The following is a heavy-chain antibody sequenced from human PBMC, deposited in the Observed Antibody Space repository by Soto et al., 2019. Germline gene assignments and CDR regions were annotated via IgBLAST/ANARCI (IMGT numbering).Heavy chain of an antibody. CDR2: MNPNSGNT. D-gene: IGHD3-16*01. Sequence: QVQLVQSGAEVKKPGASVKVSCKASEYTFTSYDINWVRQATGQGLEWMGWMNPNSGNTGYAQKFQGRVTXPRDTSISTAYMEWRNLRSEDTAVYYCARGWGRWPHEKPGDYWGQGTLVTVSS. V-gene: IGHV1-8*01. CDR3: ARGWGRWPHEKPGDY. J-gene: IGHJ4*02. CDR1: EYTFTSYD.